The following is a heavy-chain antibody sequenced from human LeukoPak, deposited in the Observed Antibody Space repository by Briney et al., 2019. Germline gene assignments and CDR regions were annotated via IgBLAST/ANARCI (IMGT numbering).Heavy chain of an antibody. J-gene: IGHJ6*02. CDR2: IYPGDSDT. CDR3: ARSTGTGEYYYYGMDV. V-gene: IGHV5-51*01. CDR1: GYSFTSYW. Sequence: PGESLKISCKGSGYSFTSYWIGWVRQMPGKGLEWMGIIYPGDSDTRYSPSFQGRVTISADKSISTACLQWSSLKASDTAMYYCARSTGTGEYYYYGMDVWGQGTTVTVSS. D-gene: IGHD4-17*01.